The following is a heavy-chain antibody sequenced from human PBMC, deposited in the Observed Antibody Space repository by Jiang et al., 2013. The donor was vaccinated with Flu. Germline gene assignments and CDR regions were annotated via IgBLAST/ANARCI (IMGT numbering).Heavy chain of an antibody. CDR3: ARAVAGNYYYYMDV. CDR2: MNPNSGNT. J-gene: IGHJ6*03. D-gene: IGHD6-19*01. CDR1: GYTFTSYD. V-gene: IGHV1-8*01. Sequence: QLVESGAEVKKPGASVKVSCKASGYTFTSYDINWVRQATGQGLEWMGWMNPNSGNTGYAQKFQGRVTMTRNTSISTAYMELSSLRSEDTAVYYCARAVAGNYYYYMDVWGKGTTVTVSS.